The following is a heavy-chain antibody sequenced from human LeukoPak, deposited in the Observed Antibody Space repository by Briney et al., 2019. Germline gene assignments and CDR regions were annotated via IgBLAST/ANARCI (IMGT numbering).Heavy chain of an antibody. V-gene: IGHV3-21*01. CDR1: GFTFSSYS. Sequence: PGGSLRLSCAASGFTFSSYSMNWVRQATGKGLEWVSSISSSSSYIYYADSVRGRFTISRDNAKNSLYLQMNSLRAEDTAVYYCARIPQTGTLLDAFDVWGQGTMVTVSS. CDR2: ISSSSSYI. J-gene: IGHJ3*01. D-gene: IGHD1-1*01. CDR3: ARIPQTGTLLDAFDV.